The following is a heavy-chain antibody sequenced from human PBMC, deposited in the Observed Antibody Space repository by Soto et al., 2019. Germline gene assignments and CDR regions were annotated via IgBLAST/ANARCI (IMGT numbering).Heavy chain of an antibody. CDR1: GGSITSYY. V-gene: IGHV4-59*01. J-gene: IGHJ3*01. D-gene: IGHD3-22*01. Sequence: SETLSLTCTVSGGSITSYYWSWIRQSPGKGLEWIGYIDYSGSTNHNPSLKSRVTISIDTSKDQFSLKLSSVTAADTAVYFCARDRYYYDSSGYSTDAFDLWGQGTMVTVSS. CDR3: ARDRYYYDSSGYSTDAFDL. CDR2: IDYSGST.